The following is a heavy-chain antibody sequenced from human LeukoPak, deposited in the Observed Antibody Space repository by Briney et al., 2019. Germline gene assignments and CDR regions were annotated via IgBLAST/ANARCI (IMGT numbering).Heavy chain of an antibody. J-gene: IGHJ4*02. Sequence: ASVKVSCKASGYTFTGYYMFWVRQAPGQGLEWMGWISPNSGGTNYAQKFQGRVTMTRDTSISTAYMELSRLRSDDTAVYYCARESVGYYYGSGSYYVDYWGQGTLVTVSS. CDR1: GYTFTGYY. CDR2: ISPNSGGT. CDR3: ARESVGYYYGSGSYYVDY. D-gene: IGHD3-10*01. V-gene: IGHV1-2*02.